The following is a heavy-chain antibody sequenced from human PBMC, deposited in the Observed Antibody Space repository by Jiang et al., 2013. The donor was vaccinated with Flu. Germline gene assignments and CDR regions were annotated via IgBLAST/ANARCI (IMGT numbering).Heavy chain of an antibody. Sequence: GAEVKKPGESLSISCQGSGYSFNTHWIAWVRQVPGKGLEWLGIIYAGDSDSRYSPSFRGQVTMSVDKSINTAYLQWSSLKASDTAIYYCARTNRADDYWGQGTLVTVSS. J-gene: IGHJ4*02. CDR3: ARTNRADDY. V-gene: IGHV5-51*01. D-gene: IGHD1-14*01. CDR2: IYAGDSDS. CDR1: GYSFNTHW.